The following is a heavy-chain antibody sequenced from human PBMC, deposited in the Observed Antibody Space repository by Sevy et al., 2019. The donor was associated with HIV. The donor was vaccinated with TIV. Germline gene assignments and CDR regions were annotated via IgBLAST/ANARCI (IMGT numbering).Heavy chain of an antibody. CDR1: GFTFSRDV. D-gene: IGHD2-21*01. CDR3: AKRDLNHQFLLDY. CDR2: LSYDGSDE. V-gene: IGHV3-30*18. J-gene: IGHJ4*02. Sequence: GGALRLSCAASGFTFSRDVMHWVRQAPGKGLEWLAVLSYDGSDESYADSVRGRFTISRDNSKNTLFLQMNSLRAEDTAVYYCAKRDLNHQFLLDYWGQGTLVTVSS.